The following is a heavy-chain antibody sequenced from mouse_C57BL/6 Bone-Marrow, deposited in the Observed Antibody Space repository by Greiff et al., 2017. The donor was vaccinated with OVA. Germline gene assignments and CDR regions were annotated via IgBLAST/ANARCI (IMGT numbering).Heavy chain of an antibody. CDR2: IYPGDGDT. CDR3: ARGRGSIATVVATRYFDV. V-gene: IGHV1-82*01. Sequence: VQLQQSGPELVKPGASVKISCKASGYAFSSSWMNWVKQRPGKGLEWIGRIYPGDGDTNYNGKFKGKATLTADKSSSTAYMQLSSLTSEDSAVYFCARGRGSIATVVATRYFDVWGTGTTVTVSS. CDR1: GYAFSSSW. D-gene: IGHD1-1*01. J-gene: IGHJ1*03.